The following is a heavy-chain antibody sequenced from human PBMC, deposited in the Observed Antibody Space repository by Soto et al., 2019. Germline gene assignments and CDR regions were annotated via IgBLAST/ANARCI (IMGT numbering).Heavy chain of an antibody. CDR3: ARGGGVGVAGSAAFDM. CDR2: INPATGAA. Sequence: QLHLVQSGAVVKKPGASVTVSCSASGYPVTAYYMHWVRQAPGRGLEWMGGINPATGAAKYTQTFQGRVTMARDPSTGTVFLELSGLTSEDPAVFCCARGGGVGVAGSAAFDMWGQGTLVTVSS. V-gene: IGHV1-2*02. J-gene: IGHJ3*02. D-gene: IGHD3-3*01. CDR1: GYPVTAYY.